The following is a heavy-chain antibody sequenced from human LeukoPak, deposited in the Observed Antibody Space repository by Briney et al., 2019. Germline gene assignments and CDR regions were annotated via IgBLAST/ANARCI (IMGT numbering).Heavy chain of an antibody. Sequence: ASVKVSCKASGYTFTTYDINWVRQATGQGLEWMGWMNPKSGNTGYAQEFQGRVTMTRDTSISTAYMELSSLISDDTAMYYCARTAGDFDYWGQGTLVTVSS. J-gene: IGHJ4*02. D-gene: IGHD3-16*01. CDR3: ARTAGDFDY. CDR2: MNPKSGNT. V-gene: IGHV1-8*01. CDR1: GYTFTTYD.